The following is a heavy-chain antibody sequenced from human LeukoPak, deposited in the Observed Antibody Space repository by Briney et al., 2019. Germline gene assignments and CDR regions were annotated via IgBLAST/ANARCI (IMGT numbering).Heavy chain of an antibody. Sequence: PSQTLSLTCAVSGGSISSGGYSWSWIRQPPGKGLEWIGYIYHSGSTYYNPSLKSRVTISVDRSKNQFSLKLSSVTAADTAVYYCARGGEVLWFGKKGVFDPWGQGTLVTVSS. V-gene: IGHV4-30-2*01. CDR2: IYHSGST. CDR1: GGSISSGGYS. D-gene: IGHD3-10*01. CDR3: ARGGEVLWFGKKGVFDP. J-gene: IGHJ5*02.